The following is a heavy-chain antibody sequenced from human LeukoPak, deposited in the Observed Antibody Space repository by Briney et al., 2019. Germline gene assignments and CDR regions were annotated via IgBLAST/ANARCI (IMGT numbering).Heavy chain of an antibody. CDR3: EMTPFDY. Sequence: GGSLRLSCAASGFTFSNYAMTWVRQAPGKGLDWVSTISGSGGSTYYADSVKGRFTISRNNSKNTLSLQMNSLRVKDTAVYYCEMTPFDYWGQGTLVTVSS. CDR2: ISGSGGST. CDR1: GFTFSNYA. V-gene: IGHV3-23*01. J-gene: IGHJ4*02.